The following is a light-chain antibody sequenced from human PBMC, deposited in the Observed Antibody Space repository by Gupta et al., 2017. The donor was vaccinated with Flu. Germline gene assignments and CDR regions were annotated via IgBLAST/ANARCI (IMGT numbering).Light chain of an antibody. Sequence: SYVLTQPPSVSVSPGQTATITCSGDKLGDKFACWYQQKPGQSPGLVIYEDHKRPSGIPERFSGSNSGNNATLTISGTQAVDEADDYCQAWVTSTLVFGGGTKLTVL. V-gene: IGLV3-1*01. CDR2: EDH. CDR1: KLGDKF. CDR3: QAWVTSTLV. J-gene: IGLJ3*02.